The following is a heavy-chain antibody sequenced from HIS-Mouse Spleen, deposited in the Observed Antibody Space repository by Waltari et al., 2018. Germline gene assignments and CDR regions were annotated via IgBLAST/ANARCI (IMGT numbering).Heavy chain of an antibody. CDR1: GFTVSRHY. Sequence: EVQLVETGGGLIQPGGSLRLSCAASGFTVSRHYMSWVRRAPGKGLEWVSVIYSGGSTYYADSVKGRFTISRDNSKNTLYLQMNSLRAEDTAVYYCARDHGDSSSWYWYFDLWGRGTLVTVSS. J-gene: IGHJ2*01. V-gene: IGHV3-53*02. CDR3: ARDHGDSSSWYWYFDL. CDR2: IYSGGST. D-gene: IGHD6-13*01.